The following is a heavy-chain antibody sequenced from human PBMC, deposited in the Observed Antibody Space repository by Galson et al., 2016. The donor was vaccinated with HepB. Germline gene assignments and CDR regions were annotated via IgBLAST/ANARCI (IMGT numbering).Heavy chain of an antibody. Sequence: SLRLSCAVSGFTFSTYAMHWVRQAPGKGLEWVAVISYDGSNEYYADSVKGRFTISRDNSKNTLYLQMNSLRAEDTAVDSCAKVGDGWELGDVFDIWGQGTMVTVSS. J-gene: IGHJ3*02. CDR2: ISYDGSNE. CDR1: GFTFSTYA. CDR3: AKVGDGWELGDVFDI. D-gene: IGHD3-10*01. V-gene: IGHV3-30*04.